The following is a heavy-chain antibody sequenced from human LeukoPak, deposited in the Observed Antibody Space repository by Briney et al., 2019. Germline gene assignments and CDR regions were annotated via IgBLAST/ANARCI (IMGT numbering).Heavy chain of an antibody. V-gene: IGHV3-53*01. CDR2: IYSGGST. J-gene: IGHJ4*02. Sequence: SGGSLRLSCAASGFTVSSNYMSWVRQAPGKGLEWVSVIYSGGSTYYADSVKGRFTISRDNSKNTLYLQMNSLRAEDTAVYYCARDHNYYDSSGYHLLFDYWGQGTLVTVSS. CDR3: ARDHNYYDSSGYHLLFDY. D-gene: IGHD3-22*01. CDR1: GFTVSSNY.